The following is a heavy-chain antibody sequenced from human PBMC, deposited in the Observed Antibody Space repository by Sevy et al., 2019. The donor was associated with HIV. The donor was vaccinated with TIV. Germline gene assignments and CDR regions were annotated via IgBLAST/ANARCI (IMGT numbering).Heavy chain of an antibody. Sequence: GGSLRLSCAASGFTFSTYGSHWVRQAPGKGLEWVALISYDGTKTFYIDSVKGRFTVSRDNSKNVLYLQMNSLRPEDTAVYYCAVWPGGQTGYYLKIGSWGQGTLVTVSS. V-gene: IGHV3-30*03. D-gene: IGHD3-9*01. CDR1: GFTFSTYG. CDR2: ISYDGTKT. J-gene: IGHJ4*02. CDR3: AVWPGGQTGYYLKIGS.